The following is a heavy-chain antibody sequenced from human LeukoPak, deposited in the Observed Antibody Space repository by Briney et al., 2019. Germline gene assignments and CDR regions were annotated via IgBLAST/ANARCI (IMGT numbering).Heavy chain of an antibody. CDR1: GFTFSSYG. J-gene: IGHJ4*02. V-gene: IGHV3-30*18. CDR3: AKDHNVEMATINLDY. Sequence: GGSLRLSCAASGFTFSSYGMHWVRQAPGKGLEWVAVISYDGSNKYYADSVKGRFTISRDNSKNTLYLQMNSLRAEDTAVYYCAKDHNVEMATINLDYWGQGTLVTVSS. CDR2: ISYDGSNK. D-gene: IGHD5-24*01.